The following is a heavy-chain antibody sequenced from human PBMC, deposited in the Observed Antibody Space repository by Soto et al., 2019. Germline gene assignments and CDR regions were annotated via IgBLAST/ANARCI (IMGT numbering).Heavy chain of an antibody. CDR3: AKTEDGSSSLPYYYDGMDV. CDR2: ISYDGGNK. J-gene: IGHJ6*02. Sequence: VQLVESGGGVVQPGRSLRLSCVVSGFTFSNYGMHWVRQTPGKGLEWVAFISYDGGNKYYAASVKGRFTISRDNSLNTLYLHMNSLRAEDTAVYFCAKTEDGSSSLPYYYDGMDVWGQGTTVTVSS. CDR1: GFTFSNYG. V-gene: IGHV3-30*18. D-gene: IGHD2-2*01.